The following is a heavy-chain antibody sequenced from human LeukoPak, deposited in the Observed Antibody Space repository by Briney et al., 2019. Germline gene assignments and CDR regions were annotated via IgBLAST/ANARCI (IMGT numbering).Heavy chain of an antibody. V-gene: IGHV3-30-3*01. CDR2: ISYDGSNK. CDR1: GFTFSSYA. Sequence: GRSLRLSCAASGFTFSSYAMHWVRQAPGKGLEWVAAISYDGSNKYYADSVKGRFTISRDNSKNTLYLQMNSLRAEDTAVYYCAREGGGPNKAMARDYYGMDVWAKGPRSPSP. J-gene: IGHJ6*02. D-gene: IGHD5-18*01. CDR3: AREGGGPNKAMARDYYGMDV.